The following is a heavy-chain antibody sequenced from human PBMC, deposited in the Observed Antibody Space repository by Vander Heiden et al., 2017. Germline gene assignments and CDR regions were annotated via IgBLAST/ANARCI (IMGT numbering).Heavy chain of an antibody. D-gene: IGHD3-22*01. J-gene: IGHJ4*02. CDR3: ARDYYYDPYSSFDY. V-gene: IGHV3-30-3*01. Sequence: QVQLVESGGGVVQPGRSLRLSCAAAGFTFCSYAMHWVRQAPGKGLEWFAVISYDGSNKYYADSVKGRFTISRDNSKNTLYLQMNSLRAEDTAVYYCARDYYYDPYSSFDYWGQGTLVTVSS. CDR2: ISYDGSNK. CDR1: GFTFCSYA.